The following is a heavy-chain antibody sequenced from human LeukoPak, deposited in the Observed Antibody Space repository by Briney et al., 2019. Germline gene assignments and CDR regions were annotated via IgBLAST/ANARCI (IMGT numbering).Heavy chain of an antibody. J-gene: IGHJ4*02. Sequence: SETLSLTCTVSGDSISSYYWSWIRQPPGKGLEWIGYIYYIGSTNYNPSLKSRVTISVDTSKNQFSLKLSSVTAADTAVYYCAGTSYYFDSSGTRLYYFDYWGQGTLVTVSS. D-gene: IGHD3-22*01. CDR3: AGTSYYFDSSGTRLYYFDY. CDR2: IYYIGST. CDR1: GDSISSYY. V-gene: IGHV4-59*01.